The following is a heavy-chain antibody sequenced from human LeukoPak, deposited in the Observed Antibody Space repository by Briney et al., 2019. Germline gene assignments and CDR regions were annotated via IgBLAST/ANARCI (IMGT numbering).Heavy chain of an antibody. D-gene: IGHD3-10*01. CDR3: ARGVPYYYGSGSYIDY. Sequence: SETLSLTCTVSGGSISSYYWSWIRQPPGKGLEWIGYIYCSGSTNYNPSLKSRVTISVDTSKNQFSLKLTSVTAADTAVYYCARGVPYYYGSGSYIDYWGQGTLVTVSS. V-gene: IGHV4-59*01. CDR2: IYCSGST. J-gene: IGHJ4*02. CDR1: GGSISSYY.